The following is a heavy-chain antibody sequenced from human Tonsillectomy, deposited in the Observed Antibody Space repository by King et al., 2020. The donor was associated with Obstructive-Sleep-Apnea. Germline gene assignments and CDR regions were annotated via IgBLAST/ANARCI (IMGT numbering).Heavy chain of an antibody. CDR1: GYTFTSYG. CDR3: AREGIHSSSWYGAYYFDY. J-gene: IGHJ4*01. CDR2: ISAYNGNT. D-gene: IGHD6-13*01. Sequence: QLVQSGAEVKKPGASVKVSCKASGYTFTSYGISWVRQAPGQGLEWMGWISAYNGNTNYAQKLQGRVTMTTDTSTSTAYMELRSLRSDDTAVYYCAREGIHSSSWYGAYYFDYWGHGTLVTVSS. V-gene: IGHV1-18*01.